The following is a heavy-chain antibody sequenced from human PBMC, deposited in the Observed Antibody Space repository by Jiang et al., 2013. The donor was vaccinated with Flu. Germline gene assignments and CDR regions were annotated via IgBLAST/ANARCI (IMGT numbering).Heavy chain of an antibody. CDR2: ISAYNGNT. D-gene: IGHD3-22*01. J-gene: IGHJ6*04. Sequence: SGAEVKKPGASVKVSCKASGYTFTSYGISWVRQAPGQGLEWMGWISAYNGNTNYAQKLQGRVTMTTDTSTSTAYMELRSLRSDDTAVYYCARDGIVVVILPERYYGMDVWGKGTTVTVSS. CDR3: ARDGIVVVILPERYYGMDV. V-gene: IGHV1-18*01. CDR1: GYTFTSYG.